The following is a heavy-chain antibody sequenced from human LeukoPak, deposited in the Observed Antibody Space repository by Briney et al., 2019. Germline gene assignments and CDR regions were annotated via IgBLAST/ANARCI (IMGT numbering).Heavy chain of an antibody. D-gene: IGHD4-17*01. CDR2: ISAYNGNT. J-gene: IGHJ5*02. V-gene: IGHV1-18*04. CDR3: ARDWNGDYATIDP. Sequence: RVASVKVSCKASGYTFTSYGISWVRQAPGQGLEWMGWISAYNGNTNYAQKLQGRVTMTTDTSTSTAYMELRSLRSDDTAVYYCARDWNGDYATIDPWGQGTLVTVSS. CDR1: GYTFTSYG.